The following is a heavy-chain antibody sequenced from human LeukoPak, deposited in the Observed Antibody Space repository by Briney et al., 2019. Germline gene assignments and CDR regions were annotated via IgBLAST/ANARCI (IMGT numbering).Heavy chain of an antibody. J-gene: IGHJ4*02. CDR1: GDSISSRNSY. V-gene: IGHV4-39*07. Sequence: SETLSLTCSVSGDSISSRNSYWCWIRQSPEKGLEWIGSMYYSGSTYYNPSLKSRVTISVDTSKNQFSLKLSSVTAADTAVYYCARSDSGIAAAGMVRKIDYWGQGTLVTVSS. CDR2: MYYSGST. D-gene: IGHD6-13*01. CDR3: ARSDSGIAAAGMVRKIDY.